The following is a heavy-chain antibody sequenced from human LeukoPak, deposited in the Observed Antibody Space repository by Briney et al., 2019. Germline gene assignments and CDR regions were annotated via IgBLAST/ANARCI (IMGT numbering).Heavy chain of an antibody. CDR3: ANSREQLVPYYYYYMDV. D-gene: IGHD6-6*01. V-gene: IGHV3-23*01. CDR1: GLTFSSYA. J-gene: IGHJ6*03. Sequence: GGSLRLSCAAAGLTFSSYAMSWVRQAPGKGLEWVSAISGSGGSTYYADSVKGRFTISRDNSKNTLYLQMNSLRAGDTAVYYCANSREQLVPYYYYYMDVWGKGTTVTVSS. CDR2: ISGSGGST.